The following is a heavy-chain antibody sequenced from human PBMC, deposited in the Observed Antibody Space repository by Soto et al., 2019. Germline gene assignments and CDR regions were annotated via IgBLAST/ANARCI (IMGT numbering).Heavy chain of an antibody. D-gene: IGHD3-22*01. CDR2: INPNSGGT. V-gene: IGHV1-2*04. CDR1: GYTFTGYY. Sequence: ASVKVSCKASGYTFTGYYMHWVRQAPGQGLEWMGWINPNSGGTNYAQKFQGWVTMTRDTSISTAYMELSRLRSDDTAVYYCARDLGGNYYDSSGYYYYYGMDVWGQGTTVTVSS. CDR3: ARDLGGNYYDSSGYYYYYGMDV. J-gene: IGHJ6*02.